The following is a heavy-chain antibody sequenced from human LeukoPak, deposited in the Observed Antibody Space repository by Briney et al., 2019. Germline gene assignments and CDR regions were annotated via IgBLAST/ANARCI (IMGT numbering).Heavy chain of an antibody. CDR3: ARDARGSWYFDL. CDR1: GVSINNYY. CDR2: IYYSGST. J-gene: IGHJ2*01. V-gene: IGHV4-59*01. D-gene: IGHD3-10*01. Sequence: SETLSLTCTVSGVSINNYYWSWVRQPPGKGLEWIGHIYYSGSTNTNYNPSLKSRVTISVDTSKNQFSLKLSSVTAADTAVYYCARDARGSWYFDLWGRGTLVTVSS.